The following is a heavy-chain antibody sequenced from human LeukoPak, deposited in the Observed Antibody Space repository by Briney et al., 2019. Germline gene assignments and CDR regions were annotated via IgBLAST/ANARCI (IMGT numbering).Heavy chain of an antibody. D-gene: IGHD6-19*01. J-gene: IGHJ4*02. V-gene: IGHV4-31*03. CDR3: ARGQSSGWSEDY. Sequence: PSETLSLTCTVSGGSISSGGYYWSWIRQHPGKGLEWIGYIYYSGSTYYNPSLKSRVTISVDTSKNQFSLELSSVTAADTAVYYCARGQSSGWSEDYWGQGTPVTVSS. CDR2: IYYSGST. CDR1: GGSISSGGYY.